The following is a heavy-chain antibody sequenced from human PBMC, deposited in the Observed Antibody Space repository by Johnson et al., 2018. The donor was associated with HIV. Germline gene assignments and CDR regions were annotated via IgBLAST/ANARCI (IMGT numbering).Heavy chain of an antibody. D-gene: IGHD3-9*01. V-gene: IGHV3-30*03. Sequence: QVQLLESGGGVVQPGRSLRLSCAASGFTFSSYGMHWVRQAPGKGLEWVAVISYDGSNKYYADSVKGRFTISRDNAKKSLYLQMNSLRAEDTALYYCARVTDFTILTVNKGNSNDAFDIWGRGTVVTVSS. CDR3: ARVTDFTILTVNKGNSNDAFDI. J-gene: IGHJ3*02. CDR1: GFTFSSYG. CDR2: ISYDGSNK.